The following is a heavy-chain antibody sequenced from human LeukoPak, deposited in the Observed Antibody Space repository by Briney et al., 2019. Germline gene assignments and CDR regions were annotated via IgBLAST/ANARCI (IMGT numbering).Heavy chain of an antibody. V-gene: IGHV1-18*01. D-gene: IGHD3-3*01. CDR2: ISAYNGNT. J-gene: IGHJ6*02. Sequence: ASVKVSCKASGYTFTSYGISWVRQAPGQGLEWMGWISAYNGNTNYAQKLQGRVTMTTDTSTSTAYMELRSLRSDDTAVYYCARGGDGDAWYYDFWSGYSRNYYYYYGMDVWGQGTTVTVSS. CDR3: ARGGDGDAWYYDFWSGYSRNYYYYYGMDV. CDR1: GYTFTSYG.